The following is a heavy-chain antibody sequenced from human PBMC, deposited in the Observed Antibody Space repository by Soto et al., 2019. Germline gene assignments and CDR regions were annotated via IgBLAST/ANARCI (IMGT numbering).Heavy chain of an antibody. CDR2: IYYSGST. J-gene: IGHJ4*02. D-gene: IGHD3-16*01. CDR3: ARGNYGTETDY. V-gene: IGHV4-39*01. Sequence: PSETLSLTCTVSGGSISSSSYYWGWIRQPPGKGLEWIGSIYYSGSTYYNPSLKSRVTISVDTSKNQFSLKLSSVTAADTAVYYCARGNYGTETDYWGQGTLVTVSS. CDR1: GGSISSSSYY.